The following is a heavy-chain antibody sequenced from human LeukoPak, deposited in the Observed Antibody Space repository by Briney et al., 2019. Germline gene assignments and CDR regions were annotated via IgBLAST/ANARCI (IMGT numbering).Heavy chain of an antibody. J-gene: IGHJ4*02. D-gene: IGHD5-18*01. CDR1: GFTFSSYA. Sequence: GGSLRLSCAASGFTFSSYAMSWARPLQGRGWGGVSAISGSGGSTYYADSVKGRFTISRDNSKNTLYLEMNSLRAEDTAIYYCATYRQVLLPFESWGQGTLVTVSS. CDR3: ATYRQVLLPFES. V-gene: IGHV3-23*01. CDR2: ISGSGGST.